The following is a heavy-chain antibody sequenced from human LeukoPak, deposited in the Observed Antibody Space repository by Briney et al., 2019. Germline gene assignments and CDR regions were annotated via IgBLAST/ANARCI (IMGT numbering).Heavy chain of an antibody. D-gene: IGHD6-19*01. CDR3: ATKQWLAPPPDS. J-gene: IGHJ4*02. CDR2: IKTDGTVT. CDR1: GFTFSKYW. V-gene: IGHV3-74*01. Sequence: PGGSLRLSCAASGFTFSKYWMLWVRQAPGKGLESVSRIKTDGTVTTYADSVKGRFTVSRDNADNTMFLQMNSVRDEDTAVYYCATKQWLAPPPDSWGQGTPVTVSS.